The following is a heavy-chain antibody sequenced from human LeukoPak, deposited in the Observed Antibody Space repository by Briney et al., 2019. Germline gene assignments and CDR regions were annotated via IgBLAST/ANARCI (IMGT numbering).Heavy chain of an antibody. CDR3: VRDSYAFDI. V-gene: IGHV3-48*03. CDR2: PSRSGSTI. CDR1: GFTFISYE. Sequence: GGSLRLSCAASGFTFISYEMNWVRQAPGKGLERVSYPSRSGSTIYYADSVKGRFTLSRDNAKKKLYLQMNSLRAEDTAVCYCVRDSYAFDIWGQGTMVSVSS. J-gene: IGHJ3*02.